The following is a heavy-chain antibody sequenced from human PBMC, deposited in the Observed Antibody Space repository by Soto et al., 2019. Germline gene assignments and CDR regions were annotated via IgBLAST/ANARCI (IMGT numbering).Heavy chain of an antibody. Sequence: SETLSLTCTVSGGSISSYYWSWIRQPPGKGLEWIGYIYYSGSTNYNPALKIRVTISVDTSKNQFSLKLSSVTAADTAVYYCAREKTYSSGCYWFDPWGQGTLVTVSS. D-gene: IGHD6-19*01. CDR1: GGSISSYY. CDR3: AREKTYSSGCYWFDP. CDR2: IYYSGST. J-gene: IGHJ5*02. V-gene: IGHV4-59*01.